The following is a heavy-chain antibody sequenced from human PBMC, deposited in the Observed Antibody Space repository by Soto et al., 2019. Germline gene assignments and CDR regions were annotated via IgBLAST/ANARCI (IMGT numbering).Heavy chain of an antibody. Sequence: QVQLVQSGAEVKKPGASVKVSCKASGYTFTSYGISWVRQAPGQGLEWMGWISAYNGNTNYAQKXQGRVTTTTDXXTXTXXMELRSLRSDDTAVYYCARGCSGGSCYPYYYGMDVWGQGTTVTVSS. CDR3: ARGCSGGSCYPYYYGMDV. V-gene: IGHV1-18*01. D-gene: IGHD2-15*01. J-gene: IGHJ6*02. CDR1: GYTFTSYG. CDR2: ISAYNGNT.